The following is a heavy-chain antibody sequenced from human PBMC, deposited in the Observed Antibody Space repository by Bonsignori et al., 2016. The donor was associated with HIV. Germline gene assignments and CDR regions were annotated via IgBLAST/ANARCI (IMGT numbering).Heavy chain of an antibody. D-gene: IGHD3-22*01. CDR2: IYPGDSDT. J-gene: IGHJ4*02. Sequence: VRQMPGKGLEWMGIIYPGDSDTRYSPSFQGQVTISADKSISTAYLQWSSLKASDTAMYYCARPSYYYDSSGYFHYFDYWGQGTLVTVSS. V-gene: IGHV5-51*01. CDR3: ARPSYYYDSSGYFHYFDY.